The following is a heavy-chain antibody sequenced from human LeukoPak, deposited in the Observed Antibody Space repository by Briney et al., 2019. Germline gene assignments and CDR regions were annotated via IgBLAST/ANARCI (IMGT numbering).Heavy chain of an antibody. V-gene: IGHV3-30*18. Sequence: GGSLRLSCAASGFTFSNYAIHWIRQGPGKGLKWVAIISYDGTKKYYADSVKGRFSISRDNSKNTLHLQMNSLRPEDTAVYYCAKAVGFGEAYGMDVWGQGTTVTVSS. CDR2: ISYDGTKK. CDR1: GFTFSNYA. J-gene: IGHJ6*02. D-gene: IGHD3-10*01. CDR3: AKAVGFGEAYGMDV.